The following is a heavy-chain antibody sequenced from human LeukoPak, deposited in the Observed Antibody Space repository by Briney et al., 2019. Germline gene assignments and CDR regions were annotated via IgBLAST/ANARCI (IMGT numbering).Heavy chain of an antibody. V-gene: IGHV4-4*07. CDR2: IYTSGST. Sequence: PSETLSLTCTVSVGSISSYYWSWIRQPAGRGLEWIGRIYTSGSTNYNPSLKSRVTMSVDTSKNQFSLKLSSVTAADTAVYYCARDDGYYYDSSGYYGYWGQGTLVTVSS. D-gene: IGHD3-22*01. CDR3: ARDDGYYYDSSGYYGY. J-gene: IGHJ4*02. CDR1: VGSISSYY.